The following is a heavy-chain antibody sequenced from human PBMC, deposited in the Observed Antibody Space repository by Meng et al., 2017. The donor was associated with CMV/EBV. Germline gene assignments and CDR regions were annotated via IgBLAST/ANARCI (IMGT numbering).Heavy chain of an antibody. CDR1: GFTFSSYA. CDR2: ISYDGSNK. CDR3: ARGDYFDY. Sequence: VLLVESGGGLVKPGGSLRLSCAASGFTFSSYAMHWVRQAPGKGLEWVAVISYDGSNKYYADSVKGRFTISRDNSKNTLYLQMNSLRAEDTAVYYCARGDYFDYWGQGTLVTVSS. J-gene: IGHJ4*02. V-gene: IGHV3-30-3*01.